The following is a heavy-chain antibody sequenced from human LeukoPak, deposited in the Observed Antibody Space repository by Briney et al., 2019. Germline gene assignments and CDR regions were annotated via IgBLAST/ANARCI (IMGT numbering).Heavy chain of an antibody. D-gene: IGHD6-13*01. J-gene: IGHJ4*02. CDR2: IYYSGST. CDR1: GGSISSNY. CDR3: ARVQQQLLPFDY. Sequence: KPSETLSLTCSVSGGSISSNYWSWIRQPPGKGLEWIGNIYYSGSTNCNPSLKSRVTISVDTSKNQFSLKLSSVTAADTAVYYCARVQQQLLPFDYWGQGILVTVSS. V-gene: IGHV4-59*01.